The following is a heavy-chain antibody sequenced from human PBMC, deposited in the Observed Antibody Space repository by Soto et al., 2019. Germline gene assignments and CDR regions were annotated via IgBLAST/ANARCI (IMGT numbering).Heavy chain of an antibody. Sequence: DVQLVESGGGLIQPGESLRLSCAAFGLTISGKKYVAWVRQAPGKGLEWVSALYDVDGSFYADSVKGRFNTSSDSSKTTVYLQINDLRPDDTAVYYCATWHEREHAYDVWGQGTTVTVSS. CDR3: ATWHEREHAYDV. CDR1: GLTISGKKY. V-gene: IGHV3-53*01. D-gene: IGHD1-1*01. CDR2: LYDVDGS. J-gene: IGHJ3*01.